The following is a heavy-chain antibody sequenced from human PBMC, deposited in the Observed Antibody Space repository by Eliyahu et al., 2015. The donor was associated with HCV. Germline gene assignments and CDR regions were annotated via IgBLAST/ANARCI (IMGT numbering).Heavy chain of an antibody. Sequence: QVQLVQSGSELKKPGASVKVSCKASGYTFTSXAXNWVXQAPGQGXEWXGWINXNTGNPTYAQGFTGRFVFSLDTSVSTAYLQISSLKAEDTAVYYCASQAGLQTAYYYYGMDVWGQGTTVTVSS. J-gene: IGHJ6*02. D-gene: IGHD2-21*02. CDR1: GYTFTSXA. CDR3: ASQAGLQTAYYYYGMDV. CDR2: INXNTGNP. V-gene: IGHV7-4-1*02.